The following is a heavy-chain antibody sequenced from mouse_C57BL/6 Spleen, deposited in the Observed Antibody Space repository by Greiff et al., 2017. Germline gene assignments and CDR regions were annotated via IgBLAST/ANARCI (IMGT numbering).Heavy chain of an antibody. CDR3: ARGGDLTTVVARLGV. Sequence: QVQLKQPGAELVKPGASVKLSCKASGYTFTSYWMYWVKQRPGRGLEWIGRIDPNSGGTKYNEKFKSKATLTVDKPSSTAYMQLSSLTSEDSAVYYCARGGDLTTVVARLGVWGTGTTVTVSS. V-gene: IGHV1-72*01. J-gene: IGHJ1*03. CDR2: IDPNSGGT. CDR1: GYTFTSYW. D-gene: IGHD1-1*01.